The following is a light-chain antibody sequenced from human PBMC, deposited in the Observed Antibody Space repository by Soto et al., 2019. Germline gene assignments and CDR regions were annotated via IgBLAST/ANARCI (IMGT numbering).Light chain of an antibody. Sequence: IQMTQSPSSLSASVGDRVSITCRASQSIGTFLNWYQQKPGEAPNLLIHTSFTLYSGVPSRFSGTGSGTDFTLTISSLQPEDFATYFCQQAFSAEWTFGQGTKVHIK. V-gene: IGKV1-39*01. CDR2: TSF. CDR3: QQAFSAEWT. CDR1: QSIGTF. J-gene: IGKJ1*01.